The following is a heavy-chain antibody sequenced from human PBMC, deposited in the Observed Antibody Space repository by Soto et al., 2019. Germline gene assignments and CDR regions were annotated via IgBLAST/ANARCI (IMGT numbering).Heavy chain of an antibody. D-gene: IGHD2-8*01. Sequence: ASVKVSCKASGYTFTSYDINWVRQATGQGLEWMGWMNPNSGKTGYAQKFQGRVNMTRNTSISTAYMEMRSLRSDDTVVYYCALLSYCTTVTCFYLDYWGQGTPVTVSS. CDR1: GYTFTSYD. CDR2: MNPNSGKT. CDR3: ALLSYCTTVTCFYLDY. V-gene: IGHV1-8*01. J-gene: IGHJ4*02.